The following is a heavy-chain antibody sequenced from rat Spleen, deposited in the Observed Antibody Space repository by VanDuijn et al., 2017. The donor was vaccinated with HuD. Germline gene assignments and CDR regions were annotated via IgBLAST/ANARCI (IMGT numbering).Heavy chain of an antibody. J-gene: IGHJ3*01. D-gene: IGHD1-1*01. V-gene: IGHV3-3*01. CDR3: ARSYGVHYYLPFAD. CDR2: INSAGST. CDR1: GHSITNGYR. Sequence: EVQLQESGPGLVKPSQSLSLTCSVTGHSITNGYRWNWIRKFPGNKLEWMGYINSAGSTLYNPSLKSRISITRDTSKNQFFLQVNSVTTEDTATYYCARSYGVHYYLPFADWGQGTLVTVSS.